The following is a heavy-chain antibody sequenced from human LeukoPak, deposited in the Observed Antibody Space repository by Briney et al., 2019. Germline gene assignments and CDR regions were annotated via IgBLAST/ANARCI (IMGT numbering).Heavy chain of an antibody. D-gene: IGHD6-19*01. V-gene: IGHV3-21*01. J-gene: IGHJ4*02. CDR2: ISGSGGST. CDR1: GFTFCTFG. Sequence: GRSLRLSCAASGFTFCTFGMSRVRPAPGKGLEWVSAISGSGGSTYYADSVKGRFTISRDNAKNSLYLQMNSLRVEDTAVYYCARGPNSSGWYVYFDYWGQGTLVTVSS. CDR3: ARGPNSSGWYVYFDY.